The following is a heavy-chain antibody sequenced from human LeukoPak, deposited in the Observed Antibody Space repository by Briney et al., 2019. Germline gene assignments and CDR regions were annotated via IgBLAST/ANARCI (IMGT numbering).Heavy chain of an antibody. D-gene: IGHD2-2*01. CDR2: IDYSGRT. V-gene: IGHV4-39*01. CDR3: ARRMGVAQLAS. J-gene: IGHJ5*02. Sequence: PSETLSLTCNVSGASISGSSYYSGWIRPPPGKCLEWVGCIDYSGRTYYHPSLNSRLTISVHTSKTQFSLKLSFVNAADTAVYYCARRMGVAQLASWGKGTLVTVSS. CDR1: GASISGSSYY.